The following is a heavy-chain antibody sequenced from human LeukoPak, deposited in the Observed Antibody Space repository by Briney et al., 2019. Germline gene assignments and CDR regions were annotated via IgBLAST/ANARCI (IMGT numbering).Heavy chain of an antibody. Sequence: PGGSLRLSCAASGFTFSSYGMHWVRQAPGKGLEWVAVIWYDGTDKYYGDSVKGRFTISRDNSKNTLFLQMNGLRVEDTAVYFCTRGSTGYWGQGTLVTVSS. CDR3: TRGSTGY. CDR2: IWYDGTDK. J-gene: IGHJ4*02. CDR1: GFTFSSYG. D-gene: IGHD1-1*01. V-gene: IGHV3-33*01.